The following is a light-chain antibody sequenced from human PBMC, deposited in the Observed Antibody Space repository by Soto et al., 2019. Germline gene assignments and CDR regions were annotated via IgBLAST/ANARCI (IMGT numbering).Light chain of an antibody. Sequence: DIVMTQSPDSLAVSLGERATINCKSSQSVLYRSNTKNYLAWYQQRPGQPPNLLIYWASTRESGVPDRFSGSGSGTDFTLTISSLQAEDVAIYYCQQYFSFPWTFGQGTKVEIK. CDR2: WAS. CDR1: QSVLYRSNTKNY. V-gene: IGKV4-1*01. J-gene: IGKJ1*01. CDR3: QQYFSFPWT.